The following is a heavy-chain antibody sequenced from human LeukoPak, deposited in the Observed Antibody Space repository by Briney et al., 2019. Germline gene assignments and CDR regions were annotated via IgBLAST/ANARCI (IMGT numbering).Heavy chain of an antibody. CDR1: GFIVSSNY. Sequence: GGSLRLSCAASGFIVSSNYMSWVRPAPGKGLEWVAVISYDGSNKYYADSVKGRFAISRDNSKNTLYLQMNSLRADDTAVYYCARDLGDFGDYWGQGALVTVSS. D-gene: IGHD4-17*01. V-gene: IGHV3-30*09. CDR2: ISYDGSNK. CDR3: ARDLGDFGDY. J-gene: IGHJ4*02.